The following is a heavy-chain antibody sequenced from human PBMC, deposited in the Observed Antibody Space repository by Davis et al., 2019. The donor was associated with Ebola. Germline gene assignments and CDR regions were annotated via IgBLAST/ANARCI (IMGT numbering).Heavy chain of an antibody. Sequence: PSETLSLTCTVSGDSISRSYWSWIRQPAGKGLEWIGRVYTSGTTTYNPSLRSRVTMSVDTSKNQISLHLTSVTAADTAVYYCARERKGDGYAGCDYWGQGTLVTVSS. V-gene: IGHV4-4*07. CDR1: GDSISRSY. D-gene: IGHD5-24*01. CDR3: ARERKGDGYAGCDY. CDR2: VYTSGTT. J-gene: IGHJ4*02.